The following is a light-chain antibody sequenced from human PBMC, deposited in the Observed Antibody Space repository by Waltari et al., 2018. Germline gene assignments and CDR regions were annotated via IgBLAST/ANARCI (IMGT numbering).Light chain of an antibody. V-gene: IGKV1-39*01. CDR2: AAS. J-gene: IGKJ1*01. CDR3: QQTYNSPPWT. CDR1: QSISTY. Sequence: TQSPDTLSASVGDRVTTNCRASQSISTYLTWYQQKPGKAPKLLIFAASSLQSGVPSRFSGSGSGTDFTLTIRSLQPEDFETYYCQQTYNSPPWTFGQGTKVEIK.